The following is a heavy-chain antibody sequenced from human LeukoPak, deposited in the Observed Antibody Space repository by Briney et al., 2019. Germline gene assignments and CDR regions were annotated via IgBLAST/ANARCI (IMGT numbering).Heavy chain of an antibody. CDR1: GGTFSSYT. D-gene: IGHD2-21*01. V-gene: IGHV1-69*04. Sequence: GASVKVSCKASGGTFSSYTISWVRQAPGQGLEWMGRIIHILGIANYAQKFQGRVTITADKSTSTAYMELSSLRSEDTAVYYCARDRKVASHYYYYYMDVWGKGTTVTVSS. CDR2: IIHILGIA. CDR3: ARDRKVASHYYYYYMDV. J-gene: IGHJ6*03.